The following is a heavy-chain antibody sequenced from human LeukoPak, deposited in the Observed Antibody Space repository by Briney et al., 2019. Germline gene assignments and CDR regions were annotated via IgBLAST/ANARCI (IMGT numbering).Heavy chain of an antibody. CDR1: GFTFSSYS. CDR2: ISSSGSTI. D-gene: IGHD3-16*01. V-gene: IGHV3-48*04. Sequence: GGSLRLSCAASGFTFSSYSMNWVRQAPGKGLEWVSYISSSGSTIYYADSVKGRFTISRDNAKNSLYPQMNSLRAEDTAVYYCARQSGRLGYMDVWGKGTTVTVSS. J-gene: IGHJ6*03. CDR3: ARQSGRLGYMDV.